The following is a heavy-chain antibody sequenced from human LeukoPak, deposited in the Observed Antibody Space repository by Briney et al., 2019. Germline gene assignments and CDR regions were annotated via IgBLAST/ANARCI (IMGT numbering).Heavy chain of an antibody. CDR2: IYKTGNT. D-gene: IGHD5-12*01. J-gene: IGHJ4*02. V-gene: IGHV4-59*01. CDR1: GGSISSYY. Sequence: SETLSLTCAVSGGSISSYYWSWIRQPPGKGLEWIGYIYKTGNTNYNPSLKSRVTISVDTSKNQFSLKLSSVTAADTAMYYCASRTYVDSPEYGGQGTLVTVP. CDR3: ASRTYVDSPEY.